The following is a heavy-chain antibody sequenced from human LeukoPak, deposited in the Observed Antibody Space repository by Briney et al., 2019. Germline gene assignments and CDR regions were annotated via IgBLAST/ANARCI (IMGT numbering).Heavy chain of an antibody. D-gene: IGHD1-26*01. CDR1: GFTFSNYN. V-gene: IGHV3-21*01. CDR3: ARFLRLSRSYGGIDY. CDR2: ISSSSSYI. Sequence: PGGSLRLSCAGSGFTFSNYNMNWVRQAPGKGLEWVSSISSSSSYIYYADSVKGRFTISRDNAKNSLYLQMNSLRAEDTAVYYCARFLRLSRSYGGIDYWGQGTLVTVSS. J-gene: IGHJ4*02.